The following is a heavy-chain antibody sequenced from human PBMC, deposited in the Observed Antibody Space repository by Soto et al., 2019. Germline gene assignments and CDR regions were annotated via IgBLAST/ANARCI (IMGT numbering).Heavy chain of an antibody. J-gene: IGHJ3*02. CDR3: ARGAGEAFXI. V-gene: IGHV1-8*01. CDR1: GYTFTIYY. CDR2: MNPNSGNT. Sequence: ASVKVSCKASGYTFTIYYINWVRQATGQGLEWMGWMNPNSGNTGYAQKFQGRVTMTRNTSISTAYMELSSLRSEDTAVYYRARGAGEAFXIWGQGTMVXVSS.